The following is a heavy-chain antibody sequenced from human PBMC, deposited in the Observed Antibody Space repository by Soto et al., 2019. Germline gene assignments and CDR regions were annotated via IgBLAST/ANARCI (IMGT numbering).Heavy chain of an antibody. J-gene: IGHJ6*02. D-gene: IGHD1-1*01. CDR3: ARDLWVEPELYYYGMDV. V-gene: IGHV4-30-4*01. CDR1: GDSISSADYY. CDR2: IFYSGTT. Sequence: TLSLTCTVSGDSISSADYYWSWIRQTPGKGLEWIGHIFYSGTTYYNPSLKSRLTISVDTSKNHFSLRLTSVTAADTAVYYCARDLWVEPELYYYGMDVWGQGTTVTVYS.